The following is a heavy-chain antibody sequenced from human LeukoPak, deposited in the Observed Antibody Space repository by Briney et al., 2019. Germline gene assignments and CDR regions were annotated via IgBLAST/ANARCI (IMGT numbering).Heavy chain of an antibody. V-gene: IGHV4-34*01. D-gene: IGHD4-17*01. CDR3: ARISELMTTVTYFDY. Sequence: SETLSLTCAVYGGAFSGYYWSWIRQPPGKGLEWIGEINHSGSTNYNPALKSRVTISVDTSKNQFSLKLSSVTAADTAVYYCARISELMTTVTYFDYWGQGTLVTVSS. CDR2: INHSGST. J-gene: IGHJ4*02. CDR1: GGAFSGYY.